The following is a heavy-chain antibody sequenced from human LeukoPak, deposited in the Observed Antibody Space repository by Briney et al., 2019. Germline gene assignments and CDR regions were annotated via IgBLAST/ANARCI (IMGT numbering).Heavy chain of an antibody. V-gene: IGHV1-18*01. CDR3: ARGYQDIVVVPAGYYMDV. CDR1: GYTFTSYG. Sequence: GASVKVSCRASGYTFTSYGISWVRQAPGQGLEWLGWFSAYNGNTNYAQKLQGRVTMTTDTSTSTAYMELRSLRSDDTAVYYCARGYQDIVVVPAGYYMDVWGKGTTVTVSS. CDR2: FSAYNGNT. J-gene: IGHJ6*03. D-gene: IGHD2-2*01.